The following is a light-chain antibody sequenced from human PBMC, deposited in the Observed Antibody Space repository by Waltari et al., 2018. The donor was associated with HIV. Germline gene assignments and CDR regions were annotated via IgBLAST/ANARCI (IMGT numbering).Light chain of an antibody. Sequence: DIVMTQSPDSLAVSLGERATINCKSSQSVLYSSNNKNYLAWYQQKPGQPPKLLISWAATRESGVPDRISGSGAGTDFTLTISSLQAEDVAVYYCQQYYSTSYNFGQGTKLEIK. V-gene: IGKV4-1*01. CDR3: QQYYSTSYN. J-gene: IGKJ2*01. CDR1: QSVLYSSNNKNY. CDR2: WAA.